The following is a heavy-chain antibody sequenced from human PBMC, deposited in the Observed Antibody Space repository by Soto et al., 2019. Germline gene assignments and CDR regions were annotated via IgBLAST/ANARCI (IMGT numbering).Heavy chain of an antibody. V-gene: IGHV3-30*18. J-gene: IGHJ4*02. D-gene: IGHD5-18*01. CDR1: GFIFSNYG. CDR2: VSSAGSTK. CDR3: AKDLGYSYGGFFDY. Sequence: QVQVVESGGGVVQPERSLRLSCAASGFIFSNYGMHWVRQAPGKGLEWVAVVSSAGSTKYYADSVKGRFTISRDNSKNTVFLQMNSLIAEDTAVYYCAKDLGYSYGGFFDYWGQGTLVTVSS.